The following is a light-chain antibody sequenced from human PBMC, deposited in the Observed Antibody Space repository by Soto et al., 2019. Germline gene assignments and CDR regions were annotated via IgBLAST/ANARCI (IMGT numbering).Light chain of an antibody. CDR2: KAS. CDR1: QSISSW. V-gene: IGKV1-5*03. J-gene: IGKJ1*01. Sequence: DIQMTQSPSTLSGSVGDRVTITFRASQSISSWLAWYQQRPGKAPKLLIHKASNLESGVPSRFSGSGSGTEFTLTISSLQPDDSATYYCQQYNRYSTFGQGTKVDIK. CDR3: QQYNRYST.